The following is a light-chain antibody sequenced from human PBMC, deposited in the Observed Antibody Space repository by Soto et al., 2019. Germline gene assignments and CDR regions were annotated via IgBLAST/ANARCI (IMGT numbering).Light chain of an antibody. CDR2: AAS. Sequence: EIVMTQSPATLSVSLGERATLSCRASQSVSSALAWYQQKPGQSPRLLIFAASTRATGIPARFSGSGSGTEFTLTISGLQSEDFAVYYCQQYKCWPPYTFGQGTKLEIK. V-gene: IGKV3-15*01. J-gene: IGKJ2*01. CDR3: QQYKCWPPYT. CDR1: QSVSSA.